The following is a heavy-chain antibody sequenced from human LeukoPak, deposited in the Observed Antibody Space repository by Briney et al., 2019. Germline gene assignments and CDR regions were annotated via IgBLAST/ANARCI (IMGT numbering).Heavy chain of an antibody. CDR3: ATYSGSNYALDY. V-gene: IGHV3-23*01. CDR2: ISSSTLKI. D-gene: IGHD1-26*01. J-gene: IGHJ4*02. Sequence: GGSLRLSCAASGFTFSKYAMTWVRQAPGKGLEWVSAISSSTLKIYYADSVKGRFTISRDNSKNTLYLQMNSLRPDDTAFYYCATYSGSNYALDYWGQGTLVTVSS. CDR1: GFTFSKYA.